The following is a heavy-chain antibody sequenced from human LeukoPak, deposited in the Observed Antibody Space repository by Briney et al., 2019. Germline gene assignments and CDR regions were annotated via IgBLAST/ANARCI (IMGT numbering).Heavy chain of an antibody. J-gene: IGHJ6*03. CDR2: IYYSGST. CDR3: ARFYGSITYYYYYMDV. Sequence: SETLSLTCTVSGGSISSYHWSWIRQPPGKGLECIGYIYYSGSTHYNPSLKSRVTISVDTSKNQFSLKLSSVTAADTAVYYCARFYGSITYYYYYMDVWGKGTTVTVSS. V-gene: IGHV4-59*01. CDR1: GGSISSYH. D-gene: IGHD2/OR15-2a*01.